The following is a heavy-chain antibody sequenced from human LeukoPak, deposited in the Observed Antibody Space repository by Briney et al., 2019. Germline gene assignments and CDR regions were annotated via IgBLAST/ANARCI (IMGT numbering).Heavy chain of an antibody. CDR2: ISYIGST. J-gene: IGHJ3*02. Sequence: SETLSLTCAVSDDSFSSHYWTWIRQPPGNGLEWIGYISYIGSTNYNPSLKSRVTISIDTSRNQFSLRLSSVTAADTAVYYCARDLVTVTKGFDIWGQGTMVSVSS. V-gene: IGHV4-59*11. D-gene: IGHD4-17*01. CDR3: ARDLVTVTKGFDI. CDR1: DDSFSSHY.